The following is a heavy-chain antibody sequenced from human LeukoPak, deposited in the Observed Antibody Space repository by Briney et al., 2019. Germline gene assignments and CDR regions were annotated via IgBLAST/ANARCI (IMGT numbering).Heavy chain of an antibody. Sequence: GGSLRLSCAASGFTFSSYWMHWVRQAPGKGLVWVSRINSDGRSTSYADSVKGRFTISRDNSKNALHLQMNSLRAEDTAVYYCARHSSGYYHYDYWGPGTPVTVAS. CDR2: INSDGRST. CDR3: ARHSSGYYHYDY. CDR1: GFTFSSYW. V-gene: IGHV3-74*01. D-gene: IGHD3-22*01. J-gene: IGHJ4*02.